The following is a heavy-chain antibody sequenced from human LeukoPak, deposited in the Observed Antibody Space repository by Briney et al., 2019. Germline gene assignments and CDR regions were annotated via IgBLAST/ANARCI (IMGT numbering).Heavy chain of an antibody. V-gene: IGHV3-23*01. CDR1: GFTFSSYA. J-gene: IGHJ4*02. CDR2: ISGSGGST. D-gene: IGHD2-21*02. CDR3: ATQSYHIVVVTAIG. Sequence: PGGSLRLSCAASGFTFSSYAMSWVRQAPGKGLEWVSAISGSGGSTYYADSVKGRFTISRDNSKNTLYLQMNSLRAEDTAVYYCATQSYHIVVVTAIGWGQGTLVTVSS.